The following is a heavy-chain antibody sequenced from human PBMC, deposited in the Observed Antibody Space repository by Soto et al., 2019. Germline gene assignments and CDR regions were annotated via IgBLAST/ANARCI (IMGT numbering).Heavy chain of an antibody. J-gene: IGHJ4*02. V-gene: IGHV4-31*02. CDR2: IYYSGST. CDR1: GGSISSGGYY. CDR3: ARFPDEYDSSGYPLDY. D-gene: IGHD3-22*01. Sequence: SETLSLTCTVSGGSISSGGYYWSWIRQHPGKGLEWIGYIYYSGSTYYNPSLKSRVTISVDTSKNQFSLKLSSVTAADTAVYYCARFPDEYDSSGYPLDYWGQGTLVTVSS.